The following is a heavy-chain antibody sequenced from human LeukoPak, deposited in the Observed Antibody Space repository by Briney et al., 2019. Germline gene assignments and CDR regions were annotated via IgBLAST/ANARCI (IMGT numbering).Heavy chain of an antibody. D-gene: IGHD3-22*01. V-gene: IGHV3-23*01. CDR1: GFTFSSYA. CDR3: AKGVVRRYYFDY. CDR2: ISGSGGST. Sequence: PGGSLRLSCAASGFTFSSYAMIWVRQAPGKGLEWVSAISGSGGSTYYADSVKGRFTISRDNSKNTLYLQMNSLRAEDTAVYYCAKGVVRRYYFDYWGQGTLVTLSS. J-gene: IGHJ4*02.